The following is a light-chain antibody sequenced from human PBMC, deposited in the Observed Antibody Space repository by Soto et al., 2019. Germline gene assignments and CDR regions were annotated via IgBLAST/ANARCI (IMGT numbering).Light chain of an antibody. CDR3: QQYSSRLYT. CDR1: QSISTW. J-gene: IGKJ2*01. CDR2: KAS. V-gene: IGKV1-5*03. Sequence: DIQMTQSPSTLSASVGDRVTITCRASQSISTWLAWYQQKPGKAPKFLIYKASILGSGVPSRFSGSGSGTDFTLTISSLQPDDFATYYCQQYSSRLYTFGQGTKLEIK.